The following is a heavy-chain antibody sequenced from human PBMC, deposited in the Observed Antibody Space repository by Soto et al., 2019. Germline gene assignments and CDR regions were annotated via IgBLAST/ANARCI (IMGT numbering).Heavy chain of an antibody. CDR2: TSASGTRT. CDR1: GVIFNNYA. D-gene: IGHD4-17*01. V-gene: IGHV3-23*01. J-gene: IGHJ3*02. Sequence: PGGCPRLSCAASGVIFNNYAVGWVLQAPGKGLEWVSGTSASGTRTYYIDSVKGRFTISKDNSKNTLYLQMNSLRAEDTAVYYCAKDPNGDYVGGFDMRGQGTMVTVSS. CDR3: AKDPNGDYVGGFDM.